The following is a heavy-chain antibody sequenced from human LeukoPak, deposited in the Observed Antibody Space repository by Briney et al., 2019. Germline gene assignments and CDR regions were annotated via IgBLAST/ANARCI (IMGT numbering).Heavy chain of an antibody. CDR3: ARAPSIAVAGTGFDY. CDR1: GYTFTSYG. J-gene: IGHJ4*02. CDR2: ISAYNGNT. Sequence: ASVKVSCKASGYTFTSYGISWVRQAPGQGLEWMGWISAYNGNTNYAQKLQGRVTMTTDTSTSTAYMELRSLRSDDTAVYYCARAPSIAVAGTGFDYWGQGTLVTVSS. D-gene: IGHD6-19*01. V-gene: IGHV1-18*01.